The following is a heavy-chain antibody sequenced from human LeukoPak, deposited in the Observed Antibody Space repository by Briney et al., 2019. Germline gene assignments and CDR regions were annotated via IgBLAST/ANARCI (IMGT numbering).Heavy chain of an antibody. CDR3: ARVGHSGPFDY. CDR2: ISSNGGST. CDR1: GFTFSSYA. D-gene: IGHD1-26*01. J-gene: IGHJ4*02. Sequence: GGSLRLSCAASGFTFSSYAMHWFRQAPGKGLEYVSAISSNGGSTYYANSVKGRFTISRDNSKNTLYLQMGSLRAEDMAVYYCARVGHSGPFDYWGQGTLVTVSS. V-gene: IGHV3-64*01.